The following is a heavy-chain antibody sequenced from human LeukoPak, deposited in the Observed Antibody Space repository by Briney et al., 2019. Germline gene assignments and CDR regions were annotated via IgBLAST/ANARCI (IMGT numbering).Heavy chain of an antibody. D-gene: IGHD4-17*01. CDR1: GFTFSSYA. Sequence: GGSLRLSCAASGFTFSSYAMHWVRQAPGKGLEWVAVISYDGNNKYYADSVKGRFTISRDNSKNTLYLQMNSLRAEDTAVYYCATGYGDSPAYWGQGTLVTVSS. CDR3: ATGYGDSPAY. V-gene: IGHV3-30*14. J-gene: IGHJ4*02. CDR2: ISYDGNNK.